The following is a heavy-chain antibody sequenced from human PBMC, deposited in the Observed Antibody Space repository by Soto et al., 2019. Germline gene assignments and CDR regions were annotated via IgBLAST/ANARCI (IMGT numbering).Heavy chain of an antibody. V-gene: IGHV4-4*02. CDR3: ARVNVSGVNFDY. J-gene: IGHJ4*02. CDR1: GGSISSSNW. D-gene: IGHD3-10*01. Sequence: PSETLSLTCAVSGGSISSSNWWSWVRQPPGKGLEWIGEIYHSGNTNYNPSLKSRVTISVDKSKNQFSLKLSSVTAADTAVYYCARVNVSGVNFDYWGQGTLVTVSS. CDR2: IYHSGNT.